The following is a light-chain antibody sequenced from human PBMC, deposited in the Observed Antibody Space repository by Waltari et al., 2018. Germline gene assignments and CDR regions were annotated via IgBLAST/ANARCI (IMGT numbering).Light chain of an antibody. Sequence: SYDLTQTPSVSVSPGQTARITCSGNVLPKEYAYWYQQKPGEAPLLVIYKDSERPSESPERVSGSSSGTTATLTISGVLPEDEADYYCQSTDNSATYVVFGGGTKLTVL. CDR3: QSTDNSATYVV. V-gene: IGLV3-25*03. J-gene: IGLJ3*02. CDR2: KDS. CDR1: VLPKEY.